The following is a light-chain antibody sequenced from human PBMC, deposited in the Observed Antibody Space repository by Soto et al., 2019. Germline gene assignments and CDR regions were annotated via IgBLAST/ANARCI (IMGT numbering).Light chain of an antibody. CDR2: GAS. CDR1: QSVSSSY. J-gene: IGKJ1*01. CDR3: QQYGSSPWT. Sequence: EIVLTQSPGTLSLSPGERATLSCRASQSVSSSYLAWYQQKLGQAPRLLIYGASSRAPGIPDRFSGSGSGTDFTLTISRLEPEDFAVYYCQQYGSSPWTFGQGTKVEIK. V-gene: IGKV3-20*01.